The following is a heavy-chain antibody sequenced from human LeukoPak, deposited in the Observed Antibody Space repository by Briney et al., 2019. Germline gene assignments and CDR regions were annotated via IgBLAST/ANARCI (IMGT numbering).Heavy chain of an antibody. CDR2: ISGSGST. V-gene: IGHV4-4*07. CDR1: GGSITGYY. J-gene: IGHJ4*02. D-gene: IGHD1-1*01. CDR3: AREGRGSTQAY. Sequence: SETLSLTCTVSGGSITGYYWTWIRRPAGKGLEWIGRISGSGSTDLNPSLKSRVTMSVDTSKNQFSLRLSSVTAADTAVYFCAREGRGSTQAYWGQGTLVTVSS.